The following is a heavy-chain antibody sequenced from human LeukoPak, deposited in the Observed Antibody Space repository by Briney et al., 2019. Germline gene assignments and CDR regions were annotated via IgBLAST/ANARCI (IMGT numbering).Heavy chain of an antibody. V-gene: IGHV1-2*02. Sequence: GASVKVSCKASGYTFTGYYMHWVRQAPGQGLEWMGWINPNSGGTNYAQKFQGRVTMTRDTSISTAYMELSRLRSDDTAVYYCARGSGPQFIAAAPLPLESGPAGPWGQGTLVTVSS. CDR3: ARGSGPQFIAAAPLPLESGPAGP. D-gene: IGHD6-13*01. CDR2: INPNSGGT. CDR1: GYTFTGYY. J-gene: IGHJ5*02.